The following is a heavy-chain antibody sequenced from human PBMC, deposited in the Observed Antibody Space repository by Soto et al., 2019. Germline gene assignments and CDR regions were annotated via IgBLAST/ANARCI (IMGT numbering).Heavy chain of an antibody. D-gene: IGHD3-22*01. J-gene: IGHJ3*02. CDR1: GGSISSSSYY. V-gene: IGHV4-39*01. CDR3: ARQDALYYYDSSGPRVDAFDI. CDR2: IYYSGST. Sequence: KPSETLSLTCTVSGGSISSSSYYWGWIRQPPGKGLEWIGSIYYSGSTYYNPSLKSRVTISVDTSKNQFSLKLSSVTAADTAVYYCARQDALYYYDSSGPRVDAFDIWGQGTMVTVSS.